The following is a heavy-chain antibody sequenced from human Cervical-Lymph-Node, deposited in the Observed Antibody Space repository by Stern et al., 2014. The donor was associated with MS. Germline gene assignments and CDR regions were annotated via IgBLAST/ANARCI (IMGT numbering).Heavy chain of an antibody. CDR3: ARQGRDYGDSFYFDH. Sequence: VQLVQSGAEVKRPGASVKVSCKASGYSFTSYSLSWVRQAPGQGLEWLGGISTDNGNTKYAQRLQGGVTMTTDTSSNTAYMELRGLTSDDTAVYYCARQGRDYGDSFYFDHWGQGTLVTVSS. D-gene: IGHD4-17*01. CDR1: GYSFTSYS. J-gene: IGHJ4*02. V-gene: IGHV1-18*01. CDR2: ISTDNGNT.